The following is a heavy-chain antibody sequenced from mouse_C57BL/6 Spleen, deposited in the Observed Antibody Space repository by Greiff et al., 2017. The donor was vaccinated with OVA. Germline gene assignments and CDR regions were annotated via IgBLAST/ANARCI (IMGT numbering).Heavy chain of an antibody. CDR2: INPYNGGT. D-gene: IGHD1-1*01. Sequence: VQLQQSGPVLVKPGASVKMSCKASGYTFTDYYMNWVKQSHGKSLEWIGVINPYNGGTSYNQKFKGKATLTVDKSSSTAYMELNSLTSEDSAVYYCASSYYGSRGAYAMGYWGQGTSVTVSS. CDR3: ASSYYGSRGAYAMGY. CDR1: GYTFTDYY. J-gene: IGHJ4*01. V-gene: IGHV1-19*01.